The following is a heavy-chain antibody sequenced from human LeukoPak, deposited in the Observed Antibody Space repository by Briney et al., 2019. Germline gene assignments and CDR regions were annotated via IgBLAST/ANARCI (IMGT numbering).Heavy chain of an antibody. CDR3: ARDVASYAFDI. CDR1: GGSISSSSHY. D-gene: IGHD5-12*01. V-gene: IGHV4-39*07. J-gene: IGHJ3*02. CDR2: MYYRGST. Sequence: SETLSLTCTVSGGSISSSSHYWGWIRQPPGKGLEWIGSMYYRGSTYHNPSLKSRVTISVDTSKNQFSLKLRSVTAADTAVYYCARDVASYAFDIWGQGTMVTVSS.